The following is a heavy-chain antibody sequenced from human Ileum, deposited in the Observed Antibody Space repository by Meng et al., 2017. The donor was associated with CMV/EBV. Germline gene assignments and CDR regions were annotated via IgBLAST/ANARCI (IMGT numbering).Heavy chain of an antibody. V-gene: IGHV4-34*01. CDR2: INHGGSS. Sequence: VPLHYGAAGPLKPWESWSLMCAVYGGSFSEYHWSWIRQPPGKGLEWIGEINHGGSSNYNPSLKSRVTISVDRSRNQVSLKLNSVTAADTAVYYCARASPQRRFLSYWGQGTLVTVSS. CDR1: GGSFSEYH. D-gene: IGHD3-3*01. CDR3: ARASPQRRFLSY. J-gene: IGHJ4*02.